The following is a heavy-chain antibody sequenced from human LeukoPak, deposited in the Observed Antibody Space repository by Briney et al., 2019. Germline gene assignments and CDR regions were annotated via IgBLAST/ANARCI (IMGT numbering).Heavy chain of an antibody. CDR1: GGSISSSSYY. CDR2: IYHSGST. CDR3: ARQKTETTALDY. V-gene: IGHV4-39*01. Sequence: PSETLSLTCTVSGGSISSSSYYWGWIRQPPGKGLEWIGNIYHSGSTYYNPSLKSRVTISVDTSKNQFSLKLSSVTAADTAVYYCARQKTETTALDYWGQGTLVTVSS. J-gene: IGHJ4*02. D-gene: IGHD4-17*01.